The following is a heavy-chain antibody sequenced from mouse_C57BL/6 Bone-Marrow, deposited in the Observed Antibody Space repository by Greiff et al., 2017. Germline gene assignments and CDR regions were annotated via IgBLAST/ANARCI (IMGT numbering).Heavy chain of an antibody. J-gene: IGHJ4*01. CDR3: ARENIWLSMDY. CDR2: ISSGSSTI. D-gene: IGHD1-1*02. Sequence: EVNVVESGGGLVKPGGSLKLSCAASGFTFSDYGMHWVRQAPEKGLEWVAYISSGSSTIYYADTVKGRFTISRDNAKNTLFLQMTSLRSEDTAMYYWARENIWLSMDYWGQGTSVTVSS. V-gene: IGHV5-17*01. CDR1: GFTFSDYG.